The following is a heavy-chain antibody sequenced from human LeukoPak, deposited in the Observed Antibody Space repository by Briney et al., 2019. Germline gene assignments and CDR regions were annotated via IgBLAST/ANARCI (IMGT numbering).Heavy chain of an antibody. D-gene: IGHD3-10*01. CDR3: ARDDGSGSYWPYYYGMDV. Sequence: PGGSLRLSCAASGFTFSSYSMNWGRQAPGKGLEGGSSISSSSSYIYYADSVKGRFTTSRDNAKNSLYLQMNSLRAEDTAVYYCARDDGSGSYWPYYYGMDVWGQGTTVTVSS. CDR2: ISSSSSYI. J-gene: IGHJ6*02. V-gene: IGHV3-21*01. CDR1: GFTFSSYS.